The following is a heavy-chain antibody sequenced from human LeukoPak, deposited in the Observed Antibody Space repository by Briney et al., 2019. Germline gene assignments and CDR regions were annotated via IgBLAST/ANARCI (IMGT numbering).Heavy chain of an antibody. V-gene: IGHV4-39*01. D-gene: IGHD3-3*01. CDR3: ARRSPAPYYDFWSGYYDAFDI. CDR1: GGSISSSSYY. Sequence: SETLSLTCTVSGGSISSSSYYWGWIRQPPGKGLEWIGSIYYSGSTYYNPSLKSRVTISVDTSKNQFSLKLSSVTAADTAVYYCARRSPAPYYDFWSGYYDAFDIWGQGTMVTVSS. CDR2: IYYSGST. J-gene: IGHJ3*02.